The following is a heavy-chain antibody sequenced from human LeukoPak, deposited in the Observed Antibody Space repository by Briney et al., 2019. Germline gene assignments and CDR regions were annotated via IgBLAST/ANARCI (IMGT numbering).Heavy chain of an antibody. V-gene: IGHV1-2*04. D-gene: IGHD3-3*01. J-gene: IGHJ5*02. CDR2: INPNNGGT. CDR1: GYTFTGYY. CDR3: AREMAPNYNFWNGGKWFDP. Sequence: ASVKVSCKASGYTFTGYYMHWVRQAPGQGLEWMGWINPNNGGTNYAQKFQGWVTMTRDTSISTGYMELSRLRSDDTAVYYCAREMAPNYNFWNGGKWFDPWGQGTLVTVSP.